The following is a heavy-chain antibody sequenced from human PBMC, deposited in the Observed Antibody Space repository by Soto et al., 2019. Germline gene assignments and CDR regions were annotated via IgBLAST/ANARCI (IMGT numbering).Heavy chain of an antibody. Sequence: TLSLTCAVSGGSISSGGYSWSWIRQPPGKGLEWIGYIYHSGSTYYNPSLKSRVTISVDRSKNQFSLKLSSVTAADTAVYYCARSRGYYDSSGYFLAFDIWGQGTMVTVSS. D-gene: IGHD3-22*01. J-gene: IGHJ3*02. CDR2: IYHSGST. V-gene: IGHV4-30-2*01. CDR1: GGSISSGGYS. CDR3: ARSRGYYDSSGYFLAFDI.